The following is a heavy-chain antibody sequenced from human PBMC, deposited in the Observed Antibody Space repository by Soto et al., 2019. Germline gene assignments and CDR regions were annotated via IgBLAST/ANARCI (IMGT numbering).Heavy chain of an antibody. D-gene: IGHD2-15*01. CDR1: GGSISSYY. CDR3: ARRWGSAADY. CDR2: IYYSGST. Sequence: SETLSLTCTVSGGSISSYYWSWIRQPPGKGLEWIGYIYYSGSTNYNPSLKSRVTISVDTSKNQFPLKLSSVTAADTAVYYCARRWGSAADYWGQGTLVTVS. V-gene: IGHV4-59*08. J-gene: IGHJ4*02.